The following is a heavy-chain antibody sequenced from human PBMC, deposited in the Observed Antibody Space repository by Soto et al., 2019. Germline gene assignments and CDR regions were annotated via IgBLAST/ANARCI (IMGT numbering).Heavy chain of an antibody. Sequence: QVQLQESGPGLVKPSQTLSLTCTVSGASMNSGAYYWSWVRQPPGKGLEWICYIYHNGRTYNNPSLMSRVTMSLDTSKNQFSLKLNSVSAADTAVYYCARVSATGTRWFDPWGQGTLVTVSS. CDR3: ARVSATGTRWFDP. CDR2: IYHNGRT. D-gene: IGHD6-13*01. CDR1: GASMNSGAYY. V-gene: IGHV4-31*03. J-gene: IGHJ5*02.